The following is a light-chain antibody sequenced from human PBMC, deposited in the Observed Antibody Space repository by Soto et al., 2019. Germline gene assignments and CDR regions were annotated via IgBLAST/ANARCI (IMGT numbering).Light chain of an antibody. Sequence: DIHMTQSPSTLSXXVVDRVTIPCRASQTISSWLAWYQQKPGKAPKLLIYKASTLKSGVPSRFSGSGSGTEFTLTISSLQPDDFATYYCQHYNSYSEAFGQGTKV. CDR3: QHYNSYSEA. J-gene: IGKJ1*01. CDR1: QTISSW. V-gene: IGKV1-5*03. CDR2: KAS.